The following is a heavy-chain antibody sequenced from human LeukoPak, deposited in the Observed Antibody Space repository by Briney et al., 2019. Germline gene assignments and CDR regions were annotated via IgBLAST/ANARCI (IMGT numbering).Heavy chain of an antibody. CDR1: GFTFSSYA. V-gene: IGHV3-23*01. D-gene: IGHD3-10*01. J-gene: IGHJ4*02. Sequence: PGGSLRLSCAASGFTFSSYAMSWVRQAPGKGLEWVSAISGSGGSTYYADSVKGRFTISRDNSKNTLYLQMNSLRAEDTAVYYCAKDERNYYGSGSPTDYWGQGTLVTVSS. CDR3: AKDERNYYGSGSPTDY. CDR2: ISGSGGST.